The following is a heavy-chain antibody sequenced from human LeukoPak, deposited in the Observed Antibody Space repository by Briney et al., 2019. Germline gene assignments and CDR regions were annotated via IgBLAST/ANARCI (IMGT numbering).Heavy chain of an antibody. CDR1: GGSISSYY. Sequence: PSETLSLTCTVSGGSISSYYWSWIRQPPGKGLEWIGYIYYSGSTNYNPSLKSRVTISVDTSKNQFSLKLSSVTAADTAVYYCAKGTSDYVPPDYWGQGTLVTVSS. CDR2: IYYSGST. V-gene: IGHV4-59*01. J-gene: IGHJ4*02. D-gene: IGHD4-17*01. CDR3: AKGTSDYVPPDY.